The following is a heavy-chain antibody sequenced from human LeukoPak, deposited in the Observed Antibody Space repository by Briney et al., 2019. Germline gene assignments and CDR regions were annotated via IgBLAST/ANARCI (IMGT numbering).Heavy chain of an antibody. Sequence: ASVKVSCKASGYTFTGYYMHWVRQAPGPGLEWMGWINPNSGGTNYAQKFQGRVTMTRDTSISTAYMELSRLRSDDTAVYYCARDPEAFGDLYYYGMDVWGQGTTVTVSS. V-gene: IGHV1-2*02. CDR2: INPNSGGT. CDR1: GYTFTGYY. CDR3: ARDPEAFGDLYYYGMDV. D-gene: IGHD3-10*01. J-gene: IGHJ6*02.